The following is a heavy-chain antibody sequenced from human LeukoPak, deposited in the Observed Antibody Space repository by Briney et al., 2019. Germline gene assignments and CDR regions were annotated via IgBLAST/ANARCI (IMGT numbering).Heavy chain of an antibody. CDR3: ARESSTSLTVDY. J-gene: IGHJ4*02. CDR1: GFTFSDYY. CDR2: ISSSGSTI. V-gene: IGHV3-11*04. D-gene: IGHD2-2*01. Sequence: KPGGSLRLSCAPSGFTFSDYYMSWIRQAPGKGLEWVSYISSSGSTIYYADSVKGRFTISRDNAKNSLYLQMNSLRAEDTAVYYCARESSTSLTVDYWGQGTLVTVSS.